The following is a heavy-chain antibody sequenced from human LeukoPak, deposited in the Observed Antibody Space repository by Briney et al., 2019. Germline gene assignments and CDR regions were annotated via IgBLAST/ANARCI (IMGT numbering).Heavy chain of an antibody. Sequence: GASLRLSCAASGFTFSSYAMSWVRQAPGKGLEWVSAISGSGGSTHYADSVKGRFTISRDNSKNTLYLQMNSLRAEDTAVYYCAKLYSSEYYFDYWGQGTLVTVSS. D-gene: IGHD6-19*01. J-gene: IGHJ4*02. V-gene: IGHV3-23*01. CDR2: ISGSGGST. CDR3: AKLYSSEYYFDY. CDR1: GFTFSSYA.